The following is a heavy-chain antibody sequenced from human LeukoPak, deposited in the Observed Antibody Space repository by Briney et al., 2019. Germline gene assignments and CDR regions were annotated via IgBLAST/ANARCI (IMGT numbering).Heavy chain of an antibody. Sequence: SETLSLTCTVSGGSISSSSYYWGWIRQPPGKGLEWIGSIYYSGSTYYNPSLKSRVTISVDTSKNQFSLKLSSVTAADTAVYYCARVRYFDWLFSDANAFDIWGQGTMVTVSS. V-gene: IGHV4-39*07. D-gene: IGHD3-9*01. CDR1: GGSISSSSYY. CDR2: IYYSGST. J-gene: IGHJ3*02. CDR3: ARVRYFDWLFSDANAFDI.